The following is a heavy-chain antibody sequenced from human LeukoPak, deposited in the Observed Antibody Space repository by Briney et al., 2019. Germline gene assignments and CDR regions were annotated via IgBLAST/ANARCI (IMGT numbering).Heavy chain of an antibody. V-gene: IGHV1-3*01. CDR3: ARSRIAARATYFDY. CDR1: GYTFTSYA. CDR2: INAGNGNT. D-gene: IGHD6-6*01. Sequence: GASVKVSCKASGYTFTSYAMHWVRQAPGQRLEWMGWINAGNGNTKYSQKFQGRVTITRDTSASTAYMELSSLRSEDTAVYYCARSRIAARATYFDYWGQGTLVTVSS. J-gene: IGHJ4*02.